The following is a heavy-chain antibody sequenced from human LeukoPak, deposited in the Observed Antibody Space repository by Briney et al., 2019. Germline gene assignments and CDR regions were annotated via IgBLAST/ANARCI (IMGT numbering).Heavy chain of an antibody. CDR3: ARHAIVVVTATDYFDY. CDR1: GGSVSNNYYA. J-gene: IGHJ4*02. Sequence: KPSETLSLTCTVSGGSVSNNYYAWGWIRRPPGKGLEWIGSFYYSGSTYYNPSLKSRVTTSVDTSKNQFSLKVNSVTAADTAVYYCARHAIVVVTATDYFDYWGQGTLVAVSS. CDR2: FYYSGST. D-gene: IGHD2-21*02. V-gene: IGHV4-39*01.